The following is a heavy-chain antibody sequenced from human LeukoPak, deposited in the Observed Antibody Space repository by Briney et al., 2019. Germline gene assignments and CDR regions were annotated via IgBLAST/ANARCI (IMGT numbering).Heavy chain of an antibody. J-gene: IGHJ4*02. CDR1: NASISSNTYY. D-gene: IGHD3-16*01. Sequence: PSETLSLTCTVSNASISSNTYYRAWIRQPPGKGLEYIGSINYRGSTYYNPSLKSRVTLSVDTSKNQFSLKLNSVTAADTAVYYCATYKYDYVWGNQHFDYWGQGTLVAVSS. V-gene: IGHV4-39*07. CDR2: INYRGST. CDR3: ATYKYDYVWGNQHFDY.